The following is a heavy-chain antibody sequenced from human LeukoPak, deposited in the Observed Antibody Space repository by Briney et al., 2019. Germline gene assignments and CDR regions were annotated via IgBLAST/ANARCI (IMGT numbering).Heavy chain of an antibody. J-gene: IGHJ5*02. Sequence: SETLSLTCAVYGGSFSGFHWSWIRQPPGKGLEWIGKIDHSGRTNYNLSLKSRVTMSVDTSKDQFSLKLTSVTAADTAMYYCARGEYYDTSGDRKNWFGPWGQGTLVTVSP. D-gene: IGHD3-22*01. V-gene: IGHV4-34*01. CDR1: GGSFSGFH. CDR3: ARGEYYDTSGDRKNWFGP. CDR2: IDHSGRT.